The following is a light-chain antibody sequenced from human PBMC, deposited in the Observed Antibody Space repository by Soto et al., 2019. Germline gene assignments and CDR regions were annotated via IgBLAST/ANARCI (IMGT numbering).Light chain of an antibody. CDR3: QQSSITPHT. V-gene: IGKV1-39*01. J-gene: IGKJ2*01. CDR2: AAS. CDR1: QSISVH. Sequence: DIQMTQSPSSLSASVGDTVTITCRASQSISVHLNWYQQKPGKVPKLLIYAASNLQSGVPLRFSGCGSETDFALTISCLQPEDFATYYCQQSSITPHTFGPGTQLEI.